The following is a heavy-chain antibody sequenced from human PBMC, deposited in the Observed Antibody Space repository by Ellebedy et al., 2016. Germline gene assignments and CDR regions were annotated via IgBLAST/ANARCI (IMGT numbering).Heavy chain of an antibody. D-gene: IGHD4-11*01. Sequence: GGSLRLXXVVSGFPFTSYSMKWVRQTPGKGLECVSYISPTSGETTYYADSVKGRFTISRDNGKNSVYLQMNSLRDDDTAVYYCTRGGLHNSFDVWGQGTVVTVSS. CDR1: GFPFTSYS. V-gene: IGHV3-48*02. CDR2: ISPTSGETT. CDR3: TRGGLHNSFDV. J-gene: IGHJ3*01.